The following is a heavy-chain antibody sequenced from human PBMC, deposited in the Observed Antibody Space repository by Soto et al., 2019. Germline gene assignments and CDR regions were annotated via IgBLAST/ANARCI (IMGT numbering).Heavy chain of an antibody. CDR3: ARCGYSMGSDY. J-gene: IGHJ4*02. D-gene: IGHD5-18*01. CDR2: IYYSGST. V-gene: IGHV4-61*01. CDR1: GGSVSSGSYY. Sequence: PSETLSLTCTVSGGSVSSGSYYWSWIRQPPGKGLEWIGYIYYSGSTNYNPSLKSRVTISVDTSKNQFSLKLSSVTAADTAVYYCARCGYSMGSDYWGQGTLVTVSS.